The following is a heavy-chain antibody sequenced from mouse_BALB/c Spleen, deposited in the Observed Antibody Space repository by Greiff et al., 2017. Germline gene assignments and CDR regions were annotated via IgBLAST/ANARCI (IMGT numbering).Heavy chain of an antibody. Sequence: EVQRVESGAELVKPGASVKLSCTASGFNFKDSYMHWVKQRPEQGLEWIGRIDPANGNTKYDPKFQGKATITADTSSNTAYLQLSSLTSEDTAVYYCASGPYWYFDDWGAGTTVTVSS. CDR3: ASGPYWYFDD. CDR1: GFNFKDSY. J-gene: IGHJ1*01. V-gene: IGHV14-3*02. CDR2: IDPANGNT.